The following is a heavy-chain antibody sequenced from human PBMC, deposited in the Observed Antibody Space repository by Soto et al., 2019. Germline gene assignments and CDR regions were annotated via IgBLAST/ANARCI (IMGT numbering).Heavy chain of an antibody. Sequence: QVHLVQSGAEVKRPGASVKISCRTSGYTFTTYYIHWVRQAPGQGLEGMGIINPIGGSTTYPQKFQGRVTMTRDTPTSTVYLDLGSLSSEDTAVYYCARGHTAADHWGQGTLVTVSS. D-gene: IGHD2-2*01. CDR1: GYTFTTYY. J-gene: IGHJ4*02. CDR2: INPIGGST. V-gene: IGHV1-46*01. CDR3: ARGHTAADH.